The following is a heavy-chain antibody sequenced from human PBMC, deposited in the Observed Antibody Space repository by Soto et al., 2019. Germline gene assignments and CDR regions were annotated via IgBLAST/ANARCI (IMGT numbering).Heavy chain of an antibody. V-gene: IGHV1-69*13. D-gene: IGHD2-21*02. CDR2: IIPIFGTA. CDR3: ARTYCGGDCYKNFPFDY. Sequence: GASVKVSCKASGGTFSSYAISWVRQAPGQGLEWMGGIIPIFGTANYAQKFQGRVTITADESTSTAYMELSSLRSEDTAVYYCARTYCGGDCYKNFPFDYWGQGTLVTVS. J-gene: IGHJ4*02. CDR1: GGTFSSYA.